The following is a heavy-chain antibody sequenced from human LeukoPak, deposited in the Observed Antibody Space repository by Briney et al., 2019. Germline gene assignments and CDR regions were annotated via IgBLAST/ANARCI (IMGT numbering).Heavy chain of an antibody. CDR3: AIRGSPMGRNY. CDR2: ISWNSGSI. J-gene: IGHJ4*02. Sequence: GGSLRLSCAASGFTFDDYAMHWVRQAPGKGLEWVSGISWNSGSIGYADSVKGRFTISIDNAKNSLYLQMNSLRAEDTAVYYCAIRGSPMGRNYWGQGTLVTVSS. CDR1: GFTFDDYA. D-gene: IGHD3-10*01. V-gene: IGHV3-9*01.